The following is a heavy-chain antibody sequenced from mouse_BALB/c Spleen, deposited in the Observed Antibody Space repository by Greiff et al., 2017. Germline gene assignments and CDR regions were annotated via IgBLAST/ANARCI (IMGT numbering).Heavy chain of an antibody. J-gene: IGHJ4*01. Sequence: EVMLVESGGGLVQPGGSRKLSCAASGFTFSSFGMHWVRQAPEKGLEWVAYISSGSSTIYYADTVKGRFTLSRDNPKNTLFLQMTSLRSEDTAMYYCARSDYYGYYYAMDYWGQGTSVTVSS. CDR3: ARSDYYGYYYAMDY. CDR1: GFTFSSFG. D-gene: IGHD1-1*01. V-gene: IGHV5-17*02. CDR2: ISSGSSTI.